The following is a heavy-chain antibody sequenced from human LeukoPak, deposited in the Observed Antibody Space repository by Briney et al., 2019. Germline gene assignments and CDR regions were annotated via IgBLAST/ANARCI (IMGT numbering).Heavy chain of an antibody. V-gene: IGHV3-23*01. Sequence: PGGSLRLSCAASGFTFSSYAMHWVRQAPGKGLEWVSAISGSGGSTYYADSVKGRFTISRDNSKNTLYLQMNSLRAEDTAVYYCAKDGTTVTFHRPFDYWGQGTLVTVSS. J-gene: IGHJ4*02. CDR1: GFTFSSYA. D-gene: IGHD4-17*01. CDR3: AKDGTTVTFHRPFDY. CDR2: ISGSGGST.